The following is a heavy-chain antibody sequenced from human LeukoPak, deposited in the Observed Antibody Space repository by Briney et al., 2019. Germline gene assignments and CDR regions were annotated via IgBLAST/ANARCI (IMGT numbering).Heavy chain of an antibody. J-gene: IGHJ6*03. CDR2: INHSGST. V-gene: IGHV4-34*01. Sequence: SETLSLTCAVYGGSFSGYYWSWIRQPPGKGLEWIGEINHSGSTNYNPSLKSRVTISVDTSKNQFSLKLSSVTAADTAVYHGARGGGYYYYYMDVWGKGTTVTGSS. CDR1: GGSFSGYY. CDR3: ARGGGYYYYYMDV.